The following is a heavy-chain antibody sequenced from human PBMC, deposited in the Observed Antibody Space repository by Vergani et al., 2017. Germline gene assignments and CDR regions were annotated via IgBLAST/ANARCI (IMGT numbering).Heavy chain of an antibody. V-gene: IGHV1-46*03. J-gene: IGHJ4*02. CDR1: GYTFSNSY. D-gene: IGHD3-9*01. Sequence: QVQVVQSGAEVKKSGASVKVSCKTSGYTFSNSYMHWVRQAPGQGLEWMGIINPSGGHTKYAQKFQGRVTMTRDTSTSTVYMELSSLRSEDTAIYYCARGDYGIVAGYRYWGQGTLVTVSA. CDR3: ARGDYGIVAGYRY. CDR2: INPSGGHT.